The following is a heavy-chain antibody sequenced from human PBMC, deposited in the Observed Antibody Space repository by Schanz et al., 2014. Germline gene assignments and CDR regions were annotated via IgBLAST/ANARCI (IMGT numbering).Heavy chain of an antibody. CDR1: GFIFDDYA. D-gene: IGHD6-13*01. CDR3: ARDSGSSSWYPSDY. Sequence: EVLLLESGGRVERPGGSLRLSCAASGFIFDDYAMSWVRQAPGKGLEWVSGINWNGGSTGYADSVKGRFTISRDNAKNSLYLQMNSLRAEDTALYDCARDSGSSSWYPSDYWGQGTLVTVSS. J-gene: IGHJ4*02. CDR2: INWNGGST. V-gene: IGHV3-20*01.